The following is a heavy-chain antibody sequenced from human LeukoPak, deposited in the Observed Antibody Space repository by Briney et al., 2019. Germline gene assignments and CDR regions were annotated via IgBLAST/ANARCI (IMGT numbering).Heavy chain of an antibody. Sequence: PGGSLRLSCAASGFTFSSYWMHWVRQPSGKGLVWVSRINRDGSGTSYVDSVKGRFTISRDNAKNTVYLQTNSLRAEDTAVYYCARDSNYGMDVWGQGTTVTVSS. CDR3: ARDSNYGMDV. V-gene: IGHV3-74*01. J-gene: IGHJ6*02. CDR2: INRDGSGT. CDR1: GFTFSSYW.